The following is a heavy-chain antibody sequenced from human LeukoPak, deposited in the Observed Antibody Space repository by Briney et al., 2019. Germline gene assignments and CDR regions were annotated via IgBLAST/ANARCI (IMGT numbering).Heavy chain of an antibody. V-gene: IGHV3-21*01. CDR1: GFTFSSYS. CDR2: ISSSSSYI. J-gene: IGHJ4*02. CDR3: ARGGYSSSWYHDS. Sequence: GGSLRLSCAASGFTFSSYSMNWVRQAPGKGLEWVSSISSSSSYIYYADSVKGRFTISRDNAKNSLYMQVNSLRAEDTAVYYYARGGYSSSWYHDSWGQGTLVTVSS. D-gene: IGHD6-13*01.